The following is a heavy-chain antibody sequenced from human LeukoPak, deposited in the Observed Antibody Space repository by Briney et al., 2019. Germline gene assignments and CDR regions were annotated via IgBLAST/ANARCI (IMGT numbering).Heavy chain of an antibody. CDR2: ISGSGGST. D-gene: IGHD1-26*01. CDR3: AKDGYSGSYFDY. V-gene: IGHV3-23*01. CDR1: GFTFSSYA. J-gene: IGHJ4*02. Sequence: GGSLRLSCAAAGFTFSSYAMSWVRQAPGKGLEWVSAISGSGGSTYYADSVKGRFTISRDNSKNTLYLQMNSLRAEDTAVYYCAKDGYSGSYFDYWGQGTLVTVSS.